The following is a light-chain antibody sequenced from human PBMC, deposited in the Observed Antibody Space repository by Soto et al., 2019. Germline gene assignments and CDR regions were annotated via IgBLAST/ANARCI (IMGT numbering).Light chain of an antibody. CDR2: DAS. V-gene: IGKV3-15*01. CDR3: QQYNNWPLT. CDR1: QSVNSN. Sequence: EIVMTQSPATLSVSPGERATLSCRASQSVNSNSAWYQQKPGQAPRLLIYDASTRATGTPARFSGSGSGTEFTLTISSLQSEDFAVYYCQQYNNWPLTFGGGTKVEIK. J-gene: IGKJ4*01.